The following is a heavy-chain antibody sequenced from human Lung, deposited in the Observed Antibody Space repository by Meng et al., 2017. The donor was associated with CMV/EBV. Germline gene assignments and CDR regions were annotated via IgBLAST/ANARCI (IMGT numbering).Heavy chain of an antibody. V-gene: IGHV1-46*01. CDR2: INPSGGST. CDR1: GYTFTSYY. CDR3: ATVARGGNATFDY. Sequence: ASXXVSCKASGYTFTSYYMHWVRQAPGQGLEWMGIINPSGGSTSYAQKFQGRVTMTRDTSTSTVYMELSSLRSEDTAVYYCATVARGGNATFDYWGQGNXVTVSS. J-gene: IGHJ4*02.